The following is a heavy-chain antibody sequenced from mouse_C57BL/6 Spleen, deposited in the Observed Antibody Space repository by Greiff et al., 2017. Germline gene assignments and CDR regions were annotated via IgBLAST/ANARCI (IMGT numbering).Heavy chain of an antibody. CDR2: INPNNGGT. J-gene: IGHJ3*01. CDR3: ARGGSGYLAWFAY. Sequence: EVQLQQSGPELVKPGASVKMSCKASGYTFTDSNMHLVKQSHGQSLEWIGYINPNNGGTSYNQKFKGKAPLTVNTSSSTSYMELRSLTSEDSAVYYGARGGSGYLAWFAYWGQGTLVTVSA. V-gene: IGHV1-22*01. D-gene: IGHD3-2*02. CDR1: GYTFTDSN.